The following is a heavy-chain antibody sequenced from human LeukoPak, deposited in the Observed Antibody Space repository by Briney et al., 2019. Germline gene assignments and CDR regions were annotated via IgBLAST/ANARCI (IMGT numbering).Heavy chain of an antibody. V-gene: IGHV1-46*01. Sequence: GASVKVSCQASGYTFTSYYMHWLRQAPGQGLEWMGIIHPSGGSTNYAQEFQGRVTMTRDTSTSTVYMELNSLRSEDTAVYYCARTQDYSIYWYFDLWGRGTLVTVSS. J-gene: IGHJ2*01. CDR2: IHPSGGST. D-gene: IGHD4-11*01. CDR1: GYTFTSYY. CDR3: ARTQDYSIYWYFDL.